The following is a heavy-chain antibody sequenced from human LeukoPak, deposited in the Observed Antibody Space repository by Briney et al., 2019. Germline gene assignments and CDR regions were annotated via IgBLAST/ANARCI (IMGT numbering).Heavy chain of an antibody. V-gene: IGHV1-69*13. CDR1: GYMFSNYG. Sequence: SVKVSCKASGYMFSNYGISWLRQAPGQGLEWMGGIIPIFGTANYTQKFQGRVTITADESTSTAYMELSSLRSEDTAVYYCASHNQLPPYNWFDPWGQGTLVTVSS. J-gene: IGHJ5*02. D-gene: IGHD2-2*01. CDR3: ASHNQLPPYNWFDP. CDR2: IIPIFGTA.